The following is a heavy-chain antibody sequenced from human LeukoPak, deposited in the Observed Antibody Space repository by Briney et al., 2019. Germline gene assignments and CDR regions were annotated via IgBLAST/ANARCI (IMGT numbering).Heavy chain of an antibody. D-gene: IGHD2/OR15-2a*01. Sequence: GGTLRLSCAASGFTFSSYGMSWVRQALGKGLEWVSAISGSGGSTYYADSVKGRFAISRDNSKNTLYLQMNSLRAEDTAVYYCARSGLSRFGFWGQGTLVTVSS. J-gene: IGHJ4*02. CDR1: GFTFSSYG. CDR3: ARSGLSRFGF. CDR2: ISGSGGST. V-gene: IGHV3-23*01.